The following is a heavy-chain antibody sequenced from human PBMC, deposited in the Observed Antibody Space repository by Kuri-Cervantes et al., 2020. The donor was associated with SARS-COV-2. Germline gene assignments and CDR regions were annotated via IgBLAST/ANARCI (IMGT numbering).Heavy chain of an antibody. CDR3: ARAFVVVVAAWRTGMDV. D-gene: IGHD2-15*01. J-gene: IGHJ6*02. Sequence: LSLTCAASGFTFSSCAMHWVRLAPGKGLEWVAVISYDGSNKYYADSVKGRFTISRDNSKNTLYLQMNSLRAEDTAVYYCARAFVVVVAAWRTGMDVWGQGTTVTVSS. CDR2: ISYDGSNK. V-gene: IGHV3-30-3*01. CDR1: GFTFSSCA.